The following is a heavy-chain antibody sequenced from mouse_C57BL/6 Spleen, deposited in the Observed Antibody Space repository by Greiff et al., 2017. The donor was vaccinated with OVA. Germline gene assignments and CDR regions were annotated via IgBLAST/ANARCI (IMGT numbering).Heavy chain of an antibody. CDR1: GFTFSSYA. CDR2: ISDGGSYT. D-gene: IGHD2-4*01. Sequence: EVKLMESGGGLVKPGGSLKLSCAASGFTFSSYAMSWVRQTPEPRLEWVATISDGGSYTYYPDNVKGQFTISRDNAKNNLYLQMSQLKSEDTAMYYCARYDFLYYFDYWGQGTTLTVSS. V-gene: IGHV5-4*03. CDR3: ARYDFLYYFDY. J-gene: IGHJ2*01.